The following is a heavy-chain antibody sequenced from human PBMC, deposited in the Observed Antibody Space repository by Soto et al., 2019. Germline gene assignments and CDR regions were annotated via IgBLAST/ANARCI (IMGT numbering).Heavy chain of an antibody. V-gene: IGHV1-46*01. CDR2: INPSGGST. CDR3: ARGDCTNGVCPDFDY. CDR1: GYTFTSYY. Sequence: ASVKVSCKASGYTFTSYYMHWVRQAPGQGLEWMGIINPSGGSTSYAQKFQGRVTMTRDTSTSTVYMELSSLRSEDTAVYYCARGDCTNGVCPDFDYWGQGTLVTVSS. D-gene: IGHD2-8*01. J-gene: IGHJ4*02.